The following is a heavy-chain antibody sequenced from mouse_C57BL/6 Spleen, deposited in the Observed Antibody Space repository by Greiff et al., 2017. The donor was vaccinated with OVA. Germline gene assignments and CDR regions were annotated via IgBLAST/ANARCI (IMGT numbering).Heavy chain of an antibody. Sequence: QVQLQQPGTELVKPGASVKLSCKASGYTFTSYWMHWVKQRPGQGLEWIGNINPSNGGTTYNEKFKSKATLTVDKSSSAAYMQLSSLTSEDSAVYYCARAGYYYGSSFDYWGQGTTLTVSS. CDR2: INPSNGGT. CDR1: GYTFTSYW. D-gene: IGHD1-1*01. J-gene: IGHJ2*01. CDR3: ARAGYYYGSSFDY. V-gene: IGHV1-53*01.